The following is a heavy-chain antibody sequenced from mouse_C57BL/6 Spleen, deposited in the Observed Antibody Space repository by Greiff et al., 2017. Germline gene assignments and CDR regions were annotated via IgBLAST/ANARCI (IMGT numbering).Heavy chain of an antibody. CDR1: GYTFTSYW. J-gene: IGHJ3*01. V-gene: IGHV1-53*01. Sequence: VQLQQPGTELVKPGASVKLSCKASGYTFTSYWMHWVKQRPGQGLEWIGNINPSNGGTNHNEKFKSKATLTVDKSSSTAYMQLSSLTSEDSAVYYCARWGYGSSWFAYWGQGTLVTVFA. CDR3: ARWGYGSSWFAY. D-gene: IGHD1-1*01. CDR2: INPSNGGT.